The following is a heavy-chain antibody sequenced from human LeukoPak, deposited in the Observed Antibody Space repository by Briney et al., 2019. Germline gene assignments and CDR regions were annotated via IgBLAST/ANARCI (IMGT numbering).Heavy chain of an antibody. D-gene: IGHD3-3*01. CDR3: ARDTPNYDFWSGYYYYYYGMDV. Sequence: PGGSLRLSCAASGFTVSSNYMSWVRQAPGKGLEWVSVIYSGGTTYYADSVKGRFTISRDNAKNSLYLQMNSLRAEDTAVYYCARDTPNYDFWSGYYYYYYGMDVWGQGTTVTVSS. V-gene: IGHV3-53*01. CDR1: GFTVSSNY. J-gene: IGHJ6*02. CDR2: IYSGGTT.